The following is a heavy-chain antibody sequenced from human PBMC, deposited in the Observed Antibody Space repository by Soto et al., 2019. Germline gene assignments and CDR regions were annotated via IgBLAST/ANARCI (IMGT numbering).Heavy chain of an antibody. CDR2: IKKDGSEK. J-gene: IGHJ4*02. Sequence: EVQLVESGGGLVQPGGSLRLSCAASGFTFSTYWMNWVRQAPGKGLEWVANIKKDGSEKYYVDSVKGRFTISRDNAKNSLSLQMNNLRVEDTALYYCSRGSGWLQTDWGQGTLVTVSS. V-gene: IGHV3-7*03. CDR1: GFTFSTYW. CDR3: SRGSGWLQTD. D-gene: IGHD6-19*01.